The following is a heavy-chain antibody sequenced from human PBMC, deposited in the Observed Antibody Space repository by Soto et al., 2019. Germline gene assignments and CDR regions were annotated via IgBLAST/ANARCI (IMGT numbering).Heavy chain of an antibody. Sequence: PSETLSLTCNVSGRSMISYYWSWIRQPAGKGLEWIGRIYTGGNTNYNPSLKSRVTMSVDTSKSQFSLSLTSVTAADTAVYYCAREGDERHFFFDSSGQGTLVTVSS. J-gene: IGHJ4*02. D-gene: IGHD1-1*01. CDR3: AREGDERHFFFDS. CDR1: GRSMISYY. CDR2: IYTGGNT. V-gene: IGHV4-4*07.